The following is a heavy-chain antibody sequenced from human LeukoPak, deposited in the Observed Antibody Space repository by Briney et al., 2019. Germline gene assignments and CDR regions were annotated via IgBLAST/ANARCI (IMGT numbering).Heavy chain of an antibody. CDR1: GFTFSSYA. D-gene: IGHD1-26*01. CDR2: ISGSGGNT. Sequence: GGSLRLSCAASGFTFSSYAMSWVRQAPGKGLEWVSAISGSGGNTYYADSVKGRFTISRDNSKNTLYLQMNSLRAEDTAVYYCAKAEGIVGATNFDYWGQGTLVTVSS. CDR3: AKAEGIVGATNFDY. J-gene: IGHJ4*02. V-gene: IGHV3-23*01.